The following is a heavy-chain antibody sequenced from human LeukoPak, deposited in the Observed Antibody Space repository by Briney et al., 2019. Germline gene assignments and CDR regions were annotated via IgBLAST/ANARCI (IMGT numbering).Heavy chain of an antibody. Sequence: GGPLRLSCAASGFTFSTYWMNWIRQAPGKGLEWVANIKQDGSAQFCVDSVKGRFTISRDNAKTSLYLQMNSLRAEDTAVYYCVRGWADTVMSRMDSWGQGTLVTVSS. CDR1: GFTFSTYW. D-gene: IGHD5-18*01. J-gene: IGHJ4*02. CDR3: VRGWADTVMSRMDS. CDR2: IKQDGSAQ. V-gene: IGHV3-7*01.